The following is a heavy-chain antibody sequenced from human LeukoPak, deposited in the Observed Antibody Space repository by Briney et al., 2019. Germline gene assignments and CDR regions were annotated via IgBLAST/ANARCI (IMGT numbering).Heavy chain of an antibody. CDR2: ISGSGGST. V-gene: IGHV3-23*01. CDR1: GGSISSSSYY. CDR3: AKPFPGHYDILTAYYAPPDY. Sequence: PSETLSLTCAVSGGSISSSSYYWGWIRQPPGKGLEWVSGISGSGGSTYYADSVKGRFTISRDNSKNTLYLQMNSLRAEDTAIYYCAKPFPGHYDILTAYYAPPDYWGQGTLGTGSS. D-gene: IGHD3-9*01. J-gene: IGHJ4*02.